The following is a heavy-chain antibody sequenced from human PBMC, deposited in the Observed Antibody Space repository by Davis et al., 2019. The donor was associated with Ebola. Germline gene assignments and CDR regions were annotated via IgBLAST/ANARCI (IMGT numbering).Heavy chain of an antibody. CDR1: GYTFTNYG. D-gene: IGHD1-14*01. CDR3: ARHGVVTGYDAFDI. J-gene: IGHJ3*02. V-gene: IGHV1-18*01. Sequence: ASSVKVSCKASGYTFTNYGISWVRQAPGQGLEWMGWISPYNGNTNHAQNLQGRVTMTTDTSTSTVYMELSSLRSEDTAVYYCARHGVVTGYDAFDIWGQGTMVTVSS. CDR2: ISPYNGNT.